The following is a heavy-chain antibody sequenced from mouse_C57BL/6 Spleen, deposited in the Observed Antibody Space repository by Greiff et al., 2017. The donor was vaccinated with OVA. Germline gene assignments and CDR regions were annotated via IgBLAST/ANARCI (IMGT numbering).Heavy chain of an antibody. CDR3: ALIEGDAMDD. V-gene: IGHV14-3*01. D-gene: IGHD1-1*01. CDR2: IDPANGNT. CDR1: GFNIKNTY. Sequence: VQLQQSVAELVRPGASVKLSCTASGFNIKNTYMHWVQQRPEQGLEWIGRIDPANGNTKYAPKFQGQATITADTSANTAYLQLSSLSSEDTAICDCALIEGDAMDDWGQGTSVTVSS. J-gene: IGHJ4*01.